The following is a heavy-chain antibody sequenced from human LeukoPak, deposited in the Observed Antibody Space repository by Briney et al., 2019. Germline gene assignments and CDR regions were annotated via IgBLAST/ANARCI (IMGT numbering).Heavy chain of an antibody. Sequence: SETLSLTCAVYGGSFSGYYWSWIRQPPGKGLEGIGEINHSGSTNYNPSVKSRVTISVDTSKNQFSLNLSSVTAADTAVYYCARAEGRRDGYNHFDYWGQGTLVTVSS. CDR1: GGSFSGYY. J-gene: IGHJ4*02. CDR2: INHSGST. D-gene: IGHD5-24*01. CDR3: ARAEGRRDGYNHFDY. V-gene: IGHV4-34*01.